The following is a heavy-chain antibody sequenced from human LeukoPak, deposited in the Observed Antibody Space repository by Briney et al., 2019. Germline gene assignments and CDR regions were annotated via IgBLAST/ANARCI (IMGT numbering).Heavy chain of an antibody. CDR1: GVSISSSSYY. CDR2: IYYSGNT. CDR3: ARLRATLNYFDY. Sequence: SETLSLTCSVSGVSISSSSYYWGWIRQPPGKGLEWIGTIYYSGNTYYNPSLKSPVTISVDTSKNQFSLKLSSVTAADTAVYYCARLRATLNYFDYWGQGTLVTVSS. J-gene: IGHJ4*02. V-gene: IGHV4-39*01.